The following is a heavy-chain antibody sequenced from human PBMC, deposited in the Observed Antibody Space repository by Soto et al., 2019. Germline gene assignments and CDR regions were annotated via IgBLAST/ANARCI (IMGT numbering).Heavy chain of an antibody. Sequence: QVQLQESGPRLVKPSETLSLTCSLSGGSVSTPRYYWTWIRQPPGKGLEYIGYVDYNGRTNYNPSLRSRFTISVDTSRNQFSLTLSSVTAADTGMYYCARSVTTFAVGTDWGQGTLVSVSS. CDR2: VDYNGRT. CDR3: ARSVTTFAVGTD. J-gene: IGHJ4*02. V-gene: IGHV4-61*01. CDR1: GGSVSTPRYY. D-gene: IGHD3-3*01.